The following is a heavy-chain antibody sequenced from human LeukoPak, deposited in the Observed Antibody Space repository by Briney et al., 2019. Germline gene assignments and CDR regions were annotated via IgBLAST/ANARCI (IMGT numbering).Heavy chain of an antibody. J-gene: IGHJ4*02. Sequence: GGSLRLSCTASGFSLSNFGMHWVRQAPGKGLEWVAFVEKDGSYEKYGDSVKGRFTISRDNSKNTLYLQMKSLRVEDTAVYYCANIPNSFGPDYWGQGSLVTVSS. CDR1: GFSLSNFG. CDR3: ANIPNSFGPDY. D-gene: IGHD3-16*01. V-gene: IGHV3-30*02. CDR2: VEKDGSYE.